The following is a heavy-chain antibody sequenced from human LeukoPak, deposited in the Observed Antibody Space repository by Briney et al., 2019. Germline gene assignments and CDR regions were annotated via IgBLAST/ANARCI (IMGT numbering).Heavy chain of an antibody. CDR1: GYTFTGYY. CDR3: ARVRGVTTLGY. CDR2: INPNSGGT. J-gene: IGHJ4*02. Sequence: ASVKVSCKASGYTFTGYYMHWVRQAPGQGLEWMRWINPNSGGTNYAQKFQGWVTMTRDTSISTAYMELSRLRSDDTAVYYCARVRGVTTLGYWGQGTLVTVSS. D-gene: IGHD4-17*01. V-gene: IGHV1-2*04.